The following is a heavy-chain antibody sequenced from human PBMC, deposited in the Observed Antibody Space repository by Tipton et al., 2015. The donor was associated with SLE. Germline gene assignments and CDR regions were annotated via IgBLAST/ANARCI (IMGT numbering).Heavy chain of an antibody. CDR2: IYYSGST. CDR1: GGSISSHY. CDR3: ARGGGYSGYDGGWFDP. V-gene: IGHV4-59*11. Sequence: LRLSCTVSGGSISSHYWSWIRQPPGKGLEWIGYIYYSGSTNYNPSLKSRVTISVDTSKNQFSLKLSSVTAADTAVYYCARGGGYSGYDGGWFDPWGQGTLVTVSS. J-gene: IGHJ5*02. D-gene: IGHD5-12*01.